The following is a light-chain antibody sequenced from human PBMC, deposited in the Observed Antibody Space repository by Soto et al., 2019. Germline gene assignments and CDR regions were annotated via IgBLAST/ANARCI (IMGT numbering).Light chain of an antibody. V-gene: IGKV3-15*01. CDR2: GAS. J-gene: IGKJ1*01. Sequence: EILVTHSPPPLSLSPGERATLSCGASQSVSSYLAWYQQKPGKAPRLLIYGASTRETGIPARFSGSGSGTEFTLTISSLQSEDFAAYYCQQYNNWPRTFGQGTKVDIK. CDR1: QSVSSY. CDR3: QQYNNWPRT.